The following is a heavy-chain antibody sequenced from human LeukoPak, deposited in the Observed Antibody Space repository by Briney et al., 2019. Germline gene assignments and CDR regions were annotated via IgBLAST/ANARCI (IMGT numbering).Heavy chain of an antibody. CDR2: ISAYNGNT. Sequence: ASVKVSCKASGYTFTSYGISWVRQAPGQGLEWMGWISAYNGNTNYAQKLQGRVTMTTDTSTSTAYMELRSLRSDDTAVYYCATARYYDILTGVLDYWGQGTLVTVSS. CDR1: GYTFTSYG. J-gene: IGHJ4*02. D-gene: IGHD3-9*01. V-gene: IGHV1-18*01. CDR3: ATARYYDILTGVLDY.